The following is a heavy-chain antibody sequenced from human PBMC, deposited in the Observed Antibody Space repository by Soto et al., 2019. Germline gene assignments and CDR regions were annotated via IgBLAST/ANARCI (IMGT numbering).Heavy chain of an antibody. J-gene: IGHJ4*02. V-gene: IGHV4-59*01. D-gene: IGHD2-8*01. Sequence: PAETLSLTCTVSGGSISSYYWSWIRQPPGKGLEWIGYIYYSGSTNYNPSLKSRVTISVDTTKNQFSLKLSSVTAADTAVYYCARDRGVLEYYFDYWGQGTLVTVSS. CDR1: GGSISSYY. CDR3: ARDRGVLEYYFDY. CDR2: IYYSGST.